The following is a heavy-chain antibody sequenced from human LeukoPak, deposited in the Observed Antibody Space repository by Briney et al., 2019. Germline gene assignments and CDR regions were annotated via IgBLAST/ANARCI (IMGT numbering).Heavy chain of an antibody. CDR1: GFTFSSYG. Sequence: PGGSLRLSCAASGFTFSSYGMHWVRQAPGKGLDWVAVISYDGSNKYYADSVKGRFTISRDDSKNTLYLEMNSLRAEDTAVYYCAKGYTWNYLGAFDIWGQGTMVTVSS. V-gene: IGHV3-30*18. CDR3: AKGYTWNYLGAFDI. CDR2: ISYDGSNK. D-gene: IGHD1-7*01. J-gene: IGHJ3*02.